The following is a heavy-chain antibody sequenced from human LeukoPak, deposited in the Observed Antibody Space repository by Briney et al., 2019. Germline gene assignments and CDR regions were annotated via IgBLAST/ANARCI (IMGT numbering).Heavy chain of an antibody. D-gene: IGHD5-18*01. CDR1: GGSISSYY. V-gene: IGHV4-59*01. Sequence: SETLSLTCTVSGGSISSYYWSWIRQPPGKGLEWIGYIYYSGSTNYNPSLKSRVTISVDTSKNQFSLKLSSVTAADTAVYYCARLGSGGYSYGLDYWGQGTLVTVSS. CDR2: IYYSGST. J-gene: IGHJ4*02. CDR3: ARLGSGGYSYGLDY.